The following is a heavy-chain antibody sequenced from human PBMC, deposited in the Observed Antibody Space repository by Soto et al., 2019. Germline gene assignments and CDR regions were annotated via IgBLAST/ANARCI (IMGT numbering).Heavy chain of an antibody. J-gene: IGHJ4*02. CDR3: AKNRPEYGSGWSHLPSDN. V-gene: IGHV3-30*18. CDR2: ISYDGSNK. D-gene: IGHD6-19*01. CDR1: GFSFSTYG. Sequence: QVQLVESGGGVVQPGRSLRLSCVASGFSFSTYGMHWVRQAPGKGLEWVAVISYDGSNKYYGDSVKGRVTISRDNSKKTLYLQMNRLRPEDTAVYYCAKNRPEYGSGWSHLPSDNWGQGTLVTVSS.